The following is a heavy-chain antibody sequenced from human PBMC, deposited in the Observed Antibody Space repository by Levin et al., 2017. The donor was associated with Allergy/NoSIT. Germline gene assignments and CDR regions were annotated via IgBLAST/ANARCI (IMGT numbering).Heavy chain of an antibody. V-gene: IGHV3-30*04. D-gene: IGHD6-19*01. CDR2: VTYDGRNT. CDR1: GFTLRTYA. CDR3: AREYWSTAVAGVDY. J-gene: IGHJ4*02. Sequence: GGSLRLSCAASGFTLRTYAMHWFRQAPGKGLEWVAVVTYDGRNTYYADSVKGRFTISRGTFKNALYLQMNSLRAEDTAVYYCAREYWSTAVAGVDYWGQGTLVTVSS.